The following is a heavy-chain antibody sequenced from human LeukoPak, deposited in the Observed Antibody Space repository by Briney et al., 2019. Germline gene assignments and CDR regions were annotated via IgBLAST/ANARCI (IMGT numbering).Heavy chain of an antibody. D-gene: IGHD4-11*01. Sequence: SQTLSLTWTVSGGSISSGGYYWSWIRQLPGKGLEWIGYIYYSGSTYYNPSLKSRVTISVDTSKNQFSLKLSSVTAADTAVYYCARTWASLTVNAFYYFDYWGQGTLVTVSS. CDR2: IYYSGST. J-gene: IGHJ4*02. CDR1: GGSISSGGYY. CDR3: ARTWASLTVNAFYYFDY. V-gene: IGHV4-31*02.